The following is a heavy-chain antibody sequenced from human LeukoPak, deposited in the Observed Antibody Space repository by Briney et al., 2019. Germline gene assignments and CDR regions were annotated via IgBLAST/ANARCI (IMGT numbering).Heavy chain of an antibody. Sequence: GGSLRLSCAASGFTFSSYAMNWVRLAPGRGLEWVSVISGSGLTTFYADSVKGRFTISRDNSKNTLYLQMNSLRAEDTAVYYCAKERREQSRDNYFDYWGQGTLVTVSS. CDR1: GFTFSSYA. CDR2: ISGSGLTT. V-gene: IGHV3-23*01. J-gene: IGHJ4*02. CDR3: AKERREQSRDNYFDY. D-gene: IGHD1-26*01.